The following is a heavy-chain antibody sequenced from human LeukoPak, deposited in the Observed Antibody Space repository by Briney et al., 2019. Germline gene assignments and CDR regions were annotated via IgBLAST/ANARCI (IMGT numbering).Heavy chain of an antibody. CDR3: ARLSPTRGYFDY. V-gene: IGHV4-59*01. Sequence: SETLSLTCTVSGDSMSSYYWSWIRQPPGKGLEWIAYIYYSGSTNYNPSLKSRVTISVDTSKNQFSLKLSSVTAADTAVYYCARLSPTRGYFDYWGQGTLVTVSS. J-gene: IGHJ4*02. CDR1: GDSMSSYY. CDR2: IYYSGST.